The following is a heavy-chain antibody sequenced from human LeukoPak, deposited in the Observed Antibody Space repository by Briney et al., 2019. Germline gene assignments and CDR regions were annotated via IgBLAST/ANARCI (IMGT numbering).Heavy chain of an antibody. CDR3: ARGLRRYFDWLLGY. CDR1: GLTFSSYW. Sequence: PGGSLRLSCAASGLTFSSYWMSWVRQAPGKGLEWVANIKQDGSEKYYVDSVKGRFTISRDNAKNSLYLQMNSLRAEDTAVYYCARGLRRYFDWLLGYWGQGTLVTVSS. CDR2: IKQDGSEK. V-gene: IGHV3-7*01. D-gene: IGHD3-9*01. J-gene: IGHJ4*02.